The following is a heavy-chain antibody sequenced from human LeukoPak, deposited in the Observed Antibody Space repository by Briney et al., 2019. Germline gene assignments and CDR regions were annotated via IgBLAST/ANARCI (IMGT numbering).Heavy chain of an antibody. CDR3: ARQEYCSGGSCYTWFDP. D-gene: IGHD2-15*01. J-gene: IGHJ5*02. V-gene: IGHV5-51*01. Sequence: GESLKISCKGSGYSINNYWIGWVRQMPGKGLEWMGIIYPADSDIRYSPSSQGQATISADKSISTAYLQWSSLKASDTAMYYCARQEYCSGGSCYTWFDPWGQGTLVIVSS. CDR2: IYPADSDI. CDR1: GYSINNYW.